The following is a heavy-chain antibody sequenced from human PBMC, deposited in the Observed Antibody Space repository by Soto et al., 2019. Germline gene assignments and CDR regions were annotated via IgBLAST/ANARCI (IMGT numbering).Heavy chain of an antibody. CDR1: GFIFSSYG. CDR3: ARERSTVRDYCYY. CDR2: IWYDGSNR. D-gene: IGHD4-4*01. Sequence: QVQLAESGGGVVQPGRSLRLSCAASGFIFSSYGMHWVRQAPGKGLEWVAVIWYDGSNRNYGDSVKGRFTISRDNSKNTVHLHMNSLRVDDTAVYYCARERSTVRDYCYYWGQGTLVTVSS. J-gene: IGHJ4*02. V-gene: IGHV3-33*01.